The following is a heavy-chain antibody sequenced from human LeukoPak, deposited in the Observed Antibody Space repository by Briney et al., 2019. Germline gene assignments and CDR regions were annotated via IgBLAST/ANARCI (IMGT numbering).Heavy chain of an antibody. D-gene: IGHD2-2*01. Sequence: PGGSLRFSCVTSGYPFSQHGIHWVRQAPGRGLEWVAVIWPDGNKKEYADSVKGRFIVSKDNSENTLSLQLNSLRAEDTAVYYCVVVLVPAAVWQFDVWGRGTLVTVSS. J-gene: IGHJ2*01. CDR2: IWPDGNKK. CDR1: GYPFSQHG. V-gene: IGHV3-33*01. CDR3: VVVLVPAAVWQFDV.